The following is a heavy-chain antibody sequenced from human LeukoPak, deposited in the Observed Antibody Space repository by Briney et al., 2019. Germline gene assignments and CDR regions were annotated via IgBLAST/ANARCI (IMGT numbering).Heavy chain of an antibody. D-gene: IGHD3-22*01. CDR1: GFTFSSYS. J-gene: IGHJ4*02. V-gene: IGHV3-21*01. CDR2: ISSSSSYI. Sequence: PGGSLRLSCAASGFTFSSYSMNWVRQAPGKGREWVSSISSSSSYIYYADSVKGRFTISRDNAKNSLYLQMNSLRAEDTAVYYCARDPTYYYASSGYVISWGKGTLVTVSS. CDR3: ARDPTYYYASSGYVIS.